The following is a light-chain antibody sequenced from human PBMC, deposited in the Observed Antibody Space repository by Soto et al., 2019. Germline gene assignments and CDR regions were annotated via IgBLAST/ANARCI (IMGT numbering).Light chain of an antibody. Sequence: QSALTQPASVSGSPGQSITISCTGTSSDVGGYNYVSWYQQHPGKAPKLMIYEVSNRPSGVSNRFSGSKSGNTASLTISGLQATEEANYYCSSYTSSSTRVFGGGTKLTVL. J-gene: IGLJ3*02. CDR3: SSYTSSSTRV. CDR1: SSDVGGYNY. V-gene: IGLV2-14*01. CDR2: EVS.